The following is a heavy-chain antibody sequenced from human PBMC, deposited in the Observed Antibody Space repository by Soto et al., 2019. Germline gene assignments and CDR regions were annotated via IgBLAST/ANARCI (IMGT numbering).Heavy chain of an antibody. D-gene: IGHD1-26*01. CDR2: IWYDGSNK. J-gene: IGHJ6*02. CDR3: ARDLSGSLNYYYYYYGMDV. CDR1: GFTFSSYG. V-gene: IGHV3-33*01. Sequence: GGSLRLSCAASGFTFSSYGMHWVRQAPGKGLEWVAVIWYDGSNKYYADSVKGRFTISRDNSKNTLYLQMNSLRAEDTAVYYCARDLSGSLNYYYYYYGMDVWGQGTTVTVSS.